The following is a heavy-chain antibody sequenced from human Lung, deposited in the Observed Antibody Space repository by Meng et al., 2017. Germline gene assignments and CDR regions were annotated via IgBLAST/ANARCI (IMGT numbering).Heavy chain of an antibody. D-gene: IGHD2-21*01. J-gene: IGHJ4*02. V-gene: IGHV4-4*02. CDR3: TKNDFYCLGY. CDR2: IYHSGST. CDR1: GGSIRSDNW. Sequence: QVQLQESGPGLVKPSGTLSLPCAVSGGSIRSDNWWSWVRQPPGKGLEWIGEIYHSGSTNYNPSLKSRITISVDKPKNQFSLTLSSVTAADTAIYYCTKNDFYCLGYWGQGTLVTVSS.